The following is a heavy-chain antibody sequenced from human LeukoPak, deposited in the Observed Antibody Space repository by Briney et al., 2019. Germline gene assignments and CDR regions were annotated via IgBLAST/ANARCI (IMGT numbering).Heavy chain of an antibody. CDR2: IDPSDSYT. V-gene: IGHV5-10-1*01. CDR1: GYSFTTYW. CDR3: ARIRGGDGWFDP. J-gene: IGHJ5*02. D-gene: IGHD2-21*01. Sequence: GESLQISCKGSGYSFTTYWISWVRPMPGKGLECMGRIDPSDSYTNYSPSFQGHVTISADRSISTAYLQWRSLKASDTAVYYCARIRGGDGWFDPWGQGTLVTVSS.